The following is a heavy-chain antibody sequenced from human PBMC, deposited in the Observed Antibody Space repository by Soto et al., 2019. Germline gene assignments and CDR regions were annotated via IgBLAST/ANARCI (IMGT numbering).Heavy chain of an antibody. V-gene: IGHV1-3*01. D-gene: IGHD3-3*01. J-gene: IGHJ4*02. CDR2: INAGNGNT. Sequence: QVQLVQSGAEVKKPGASVKVSCKASGYTFTSYAMHWVRQAPGQRLEWMGWINAGNGNTKYSQKFQGRVTITRDTSASTAYMELSSLRSEDTAVYYCARDSAERFLEWSPTYYLDYWGQGTLVTVSS. CDR1: GYTFTSYA. CDR3: ARDSAERFLEWSPTYYLDY.